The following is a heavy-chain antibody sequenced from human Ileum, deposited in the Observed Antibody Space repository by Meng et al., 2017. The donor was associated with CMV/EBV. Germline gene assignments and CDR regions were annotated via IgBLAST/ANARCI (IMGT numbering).Heavy chain of an antibody. J-gene: IGHJ4*02. CDR2: INSDGSST. CDR1: GFNVYNYW. D-gene: IGHD2-2*01. V-gene: IGHV3-74*01. CDR3: ARASSTSCYY. Sequence: GESLKISCAASGFNVYNYWMHWVRQAPGKGLVWVSRINSDGSSTSYADSVKGRFTISRDNAKNTLYLQMNSLRAEDTAVYYCARASSTSCYYWGQGNLVNVSS.